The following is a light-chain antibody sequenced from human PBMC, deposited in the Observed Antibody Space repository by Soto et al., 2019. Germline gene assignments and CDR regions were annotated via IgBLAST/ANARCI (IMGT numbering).Light chain of an antibody. V-gene: IGKV3-11*01. Sequence: EIVLTQSPATLSLSPGERATLSCRASQSVSGYLAWYQQKAGQAPRLLMYDASNRATGIPARFSGSGSGTDFTLTISSLEPEDFAVSYCQQRSNWPSTFGGGTKVEIK. CDR1: QSVSGY. CDR2: DAS. CDR3: QQRSNWPST. J-gene: IGKJ4*01.